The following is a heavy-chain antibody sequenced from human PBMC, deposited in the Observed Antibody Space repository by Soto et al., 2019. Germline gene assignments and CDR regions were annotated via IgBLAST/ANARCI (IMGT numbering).Heavy chain of an antibody. D-gene: IGHD3-3*01. CDR3: AREIQKTYYDFWSGYYTGDYYYYGMDV. V-gene: IGHV3-30-3*01. Sequence: QVQLVESGGGVVQPGRSLRLSCAASGFTFSSYAMHWVRQAPGKGLEWVAVISYDGSNKYYADSVTGRFTISRDNSKNTLYLQMNSLRAEDTAVYYCAREIQKTYYDFWSGYYTGDYYYYGMDVWGQGTTVTVSS. J-gene: IGHJ6*02. CDR2: ISYDGSNK. CDR1: GFTFSSYA.